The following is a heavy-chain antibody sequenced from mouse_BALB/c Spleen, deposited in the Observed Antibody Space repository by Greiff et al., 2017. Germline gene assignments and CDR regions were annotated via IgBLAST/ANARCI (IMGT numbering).Heavy chain of an antibody. CDR1: GFNIKDYY. V-gene: IGHV14-4*02. CDR2: IDPENGDT. J-gene: IGHJ3*01. D-gene: IGHD1-2*01. Sequence: VQLKESGAELVRSGASVKLSCTASGFNIKDYYMHWVKQRPEQGLEWIGWIDPENGDTEYAPKFQGKATMTADTSSNTAYLQLSSLTSEDTAVYYCARSTTATWFAYWGQGTLVTVSA. CDR3: ARSTTATWFAY.